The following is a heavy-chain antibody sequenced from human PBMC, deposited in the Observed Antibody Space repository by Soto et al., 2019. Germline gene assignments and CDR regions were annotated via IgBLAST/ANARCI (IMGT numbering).Heavy chain of an antibody. CDR3: ARSEERWLQSRDAFDI. D-gene: IGHD5-12*01. Sequence: ASVKVSCKASGYTFTSYGISWVRQAPGQGLEWMGWISAYNGNTNYAQKLQGRVTMTTDTSTSTAYMELRSLRSDDTAVYYCARSEERWLQSRDAFDIWGQGTMVTVSS. CDR2: ISAYNGNT. CDR1: GYTFTSYG. V-gene: IGHV1-18*01. J-gene: IGHJ3*02.